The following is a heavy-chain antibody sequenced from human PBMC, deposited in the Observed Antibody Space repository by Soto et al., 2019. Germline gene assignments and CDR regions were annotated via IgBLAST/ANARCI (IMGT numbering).Heavy chain of an antibody. V-gene: IGHV1-58*01. D-gene: IGHD3-3*01. Sequence: QMQLVQSGPEVKKPGTSVKVSCKASGFTFTSSAVQWVRQARGQRLEWIGWIVVGSGNTNYAQKFQERVTXXRXMXKSTAYMELNSLRSEDTAVYYCAAVLRFLEWSDFDYWGQGTLVTVSS. J-gene: IGHJ4*02. CDR3: AAVLRFLEWSDFDY. CDR2: IVVGSGNT. CDR1: GFTFTSSA.